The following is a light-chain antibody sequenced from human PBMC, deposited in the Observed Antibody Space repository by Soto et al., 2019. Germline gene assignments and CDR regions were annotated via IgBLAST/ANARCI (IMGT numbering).Light chain of an antibody. Sequence: EIVLTQSPGTLSLSPGERATLSCRASQSINNRYLAWYQQKPGQAPRLLIYAASSRATGIPDRFSGSGSGTDYTLTISRLEPEDFAVYYCQQFGSSPGFTFGPWTKVDIK. CDR3: QQFGSSPGFT. CDR2: AAS. V-gene: IGKV3-20*01. J-gene: IGKJ3*01. CDR1: QSINNRY.